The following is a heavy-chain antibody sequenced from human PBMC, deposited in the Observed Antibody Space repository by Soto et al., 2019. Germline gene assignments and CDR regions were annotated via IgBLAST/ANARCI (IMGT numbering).Heavy chain of an antibody. Sequence: GGSLRLSCAASGFTFSDYNMNWVRQAPGKGLEWVSDISSTGSSIYYADSVRGRFSISRDNAKNSLYLQMNSLRDDDTAMYYCAREHRTSGSFEWDFWGQGTLVTVSS. CDR2: ISSTGSSI. CDR1: GFTFSDYN. V-gene: IGHV3-48*02. D-gene: IGHD6-19*01. J-gene: IGHJ4*02. CDR3: AREHRTSGSFEWDF.